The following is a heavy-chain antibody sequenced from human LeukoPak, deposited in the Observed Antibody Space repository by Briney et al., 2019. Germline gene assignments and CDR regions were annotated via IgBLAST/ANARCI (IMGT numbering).Heavy chain of an antibody. Sequence: ASVKVSCKASGYTFTSYAMNWVRQAPGQGLEWMGWINTNTGNPTYAQGFTGRFVFSLDTSVSTAYLQISSLKAEDTAVYYCARSYSSGWYEWGYYYYYGMDVWGQGTTVTVSS. CDR2: INTNTGNP. CDR3: ARSYSSGWYEWGYYYYYGMDV. CDR1: GYTFTSYA. D-gene: IGHD6-19*01. V-gene: IGHV7-4-1*02. J-gene: IGHJ6*02.